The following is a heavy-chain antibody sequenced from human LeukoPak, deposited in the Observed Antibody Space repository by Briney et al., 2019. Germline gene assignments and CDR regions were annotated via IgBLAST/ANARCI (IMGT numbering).Heavy chain of an antibody. CDR3: ARLWIVATWFDA. CDR2: IFYSGKT. Sequence: PSETLSLTCTVSNGSMTSDSYYWAWVRQPPGKGLEWIGTIFYSGKTYYSASLKSRVTVSLDTSKKNFSLRLSSVTAADTAVYYCARLWIVATWFDAWGQGALVSVSS. CDR1: NGSMTSDSYY. J-gene: IGHJ5*02. V-gene: IGHV4-39*02. D-gene: IGHD2-2*03.